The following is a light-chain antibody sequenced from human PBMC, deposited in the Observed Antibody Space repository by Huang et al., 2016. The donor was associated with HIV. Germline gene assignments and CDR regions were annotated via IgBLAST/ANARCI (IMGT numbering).Light chain of an antibody. V-gene: IGKV1-39*01. Sequence: DIQMTQSPSSLSASVGDRVTITWWPSQSIDNYLNWYQQKPGKAPELLIYATSSLQSGVPSRVSGNGSGTDFTLTISSLQPEDFATYYCQQSYSMPRTFGQGTRVEIK. CDR1: QSIDNY. CDR2: ATS. J-gene: IGKJ1*01. CDR3: QQSYSMPRT.